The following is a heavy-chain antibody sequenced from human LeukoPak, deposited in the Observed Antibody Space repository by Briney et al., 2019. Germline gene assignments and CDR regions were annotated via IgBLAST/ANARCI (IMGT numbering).Heavy chain of an antibody. J-gene: IGHJ3*02. D-gene: IGHD3-3*01. CDR2: INSDGSTT. CDR1: GFTFSSCW. V-gene: IGHV3-74*01. CDR3: ASVVGGYYPPVEGFDI. Sequence: PGGSLRLSCAASGFTFSSCWMHWVRQAPGKGLVWVSRINSDGSTTNYADSVRGRFTISRDNAKNTLYLQMNSLRAEDTAVYYCASVVGGYYPPVEGFDIWGQGTVVTVSS.